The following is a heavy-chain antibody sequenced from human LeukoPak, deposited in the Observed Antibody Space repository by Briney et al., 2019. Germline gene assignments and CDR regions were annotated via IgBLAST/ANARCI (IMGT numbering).Heavy chain of an antibody. CDR2: INHSGST. V-gene: IGHV4-34*01. Sequence: SETLSLTCAVYGGSFSGYYWSWIRQPPGKGLEWIGEINHSGSTNYNPSLKSRVTISVDTSKNQFSLKLSSVTAADTAVYYCARPHFYGAKAFDIWGQGTMATVSS. CDR1: GGSFSGYY. CDR3: ARPHFYGAKAFDI. D-gene: IGHD4-17*01. J-gene: IGHJ3*02.